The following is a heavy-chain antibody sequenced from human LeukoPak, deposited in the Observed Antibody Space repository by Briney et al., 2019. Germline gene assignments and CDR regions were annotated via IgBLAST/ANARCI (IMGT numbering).Heavy chain of an antibody. CDR1: GGSFIGYY. Sequence: PSETLSLTCAVYGGSFIGYYWSWIRQPPGKGLEWIGEINHFGSTNYNPSLKSRVTISIDTSKNQFSLKLSSVTAADTAVYYCARSLRAFDIWGQGTMVTVSS. CDR2: INHFGST. V-gene: IGHV4-34*01. CDR3: ARSLRAFDI. J-gene: IGHJ3*02.